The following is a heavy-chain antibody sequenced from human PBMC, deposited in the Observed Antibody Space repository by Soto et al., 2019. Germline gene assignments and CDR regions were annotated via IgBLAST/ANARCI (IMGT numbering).Heavy chain of an antibody. D-gene: IGHD2-15*01. V-gene: IGHV4-39*01. CDR3: ARRTDKRYCSGGSCPTIDY. CDR2: IYYSGST. J-gene: IGHJ4*02. Sequence: SETLSLTCTVSSGSISSSSYYWGWIRQPPGKGLEWIGSIYYSGSTYYNPSLKSRVTISVDTSKNQFSLKLSSVTAADTAVYYCARRTDKRYCSGGSCPTIDYWGQGTLVTVSS. CDR1: SGSISSSSYY.